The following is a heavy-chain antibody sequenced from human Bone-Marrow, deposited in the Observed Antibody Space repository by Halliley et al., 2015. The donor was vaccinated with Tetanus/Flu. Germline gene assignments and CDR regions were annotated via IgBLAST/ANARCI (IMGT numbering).Heavy chain of an antibody. CDR3: ARPSHFGLDV. Sequence: LEWMGRIDPRDSSASYSPSFEGHGPISTDKSTSTAYLQWRSLKASDSAIYYCARPSHFGLDVWGQGTTVTVSS. J-gene: IGHJ6*02. V-gene: IGHV5-10-1*01. CDR2: IDPRDSSA.